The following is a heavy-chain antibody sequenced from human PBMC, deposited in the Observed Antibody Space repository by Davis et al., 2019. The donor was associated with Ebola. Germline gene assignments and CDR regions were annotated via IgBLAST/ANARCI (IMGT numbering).Heavy chain of an antibody. CDR3: ARDNGGSSPHYYYYYYGMDV. J-gene: IGHJ6*02. CDR2: INAGNGNT. V-gene: IGHV1-3*01. CDR1: GYTFTSYT. D-gene: IGHD6-6*01. Sequence: ASVKVSCKASGYTFTSYTMHWVRQAPGQRLEWMGWINAGNGNTKYSQKFQGRVTITRDTSASTAYMELSSLRSEDTAVYYCARDNGGSSPHYYYYYYGMDVWGQGTTVTVSS.